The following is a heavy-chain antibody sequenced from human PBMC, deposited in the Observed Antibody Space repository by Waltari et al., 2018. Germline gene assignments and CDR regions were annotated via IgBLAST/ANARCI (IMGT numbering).Heavy chain of an antibody. V-gene: IGHV4-30-4*08. CDR3: AREDYDFWSGYYWFDP. CDR1: GGSISSGDYY. D-gene: IGHD3-3*01. J-gene: IGHJ5*02. Sequence: QVQLQESGPGLVKPSQTLSLTCTVSGGSISSGDYYWSWIRQPPGKGLEWIGYIYYSGSTYYNPSLKSRVTISVDTSKNQFSLKLSSVTAADTAVYYCAREDYDFWSGYYWFDPWGQGTLVTVSS. CDR2: IYYSGST.